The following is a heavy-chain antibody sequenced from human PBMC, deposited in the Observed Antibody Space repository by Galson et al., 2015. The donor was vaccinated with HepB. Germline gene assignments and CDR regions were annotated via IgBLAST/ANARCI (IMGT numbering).Heavy chain of an antibody. J-gene: IGHJ4*02. D-gene: IGHD1-1*01. CDR2: IYWDDDE. V-gene: IGHV2-5*02. CDR3: AHSFSDNSLNLFDY. Sequence: PALVKPTQTLTLTCTFSGFSISTRGVGVGWIRQPPGKALEWLTLIYWDDDERYSPSLKSRLTITKDTSKNQVVLTMTNMDPVDTATYYCAHSFSDNSLNLFDYWGQGTLVTVSS. CDR1: GFSISTRGVG.